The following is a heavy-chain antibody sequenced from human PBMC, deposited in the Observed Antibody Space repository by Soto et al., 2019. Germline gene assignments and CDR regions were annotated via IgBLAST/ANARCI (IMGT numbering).Heavy chain of an antibody. Sequence: SETLSLTCGVSGDSITSNHWNWIRQPPGRGLEWIGYIYNSGTTKYNPSLKSRVIISVDTSKNQLSLKLSSVTAADTAVYYCARVSMSTVSWGFDPWRQGTLVTVSS. CDR2: IYNSGTT. J-gene: IGHJ5*02. D-gene: IGHD4-4*01. V-gene: IGHV4-59*01. CDR3: ARVSMSTVSWGFDP. CDR1: GDSITSNH.